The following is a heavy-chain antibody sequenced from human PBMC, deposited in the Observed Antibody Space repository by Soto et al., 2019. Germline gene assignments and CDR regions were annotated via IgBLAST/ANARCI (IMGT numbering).Heavy chain of an antibody. CDR1: GFTFSSYA. Sequence: PGGSLRLSCAASGFTFSSYAMSWVRQAPGKGLEWVSAISGSGGSTYYADSVKGRFTISRDNSKNTLYLQMNSLRAEDTAVYYCAKDTYGDYYYYYGMDVWGQGTTVTVSS. CDR2: ISGSGGST. D-gene: IGHD4-17*01. V-gene: IGHV3-23*01. CDR3: AKDTYGDYYYYYGMDV. J-gene: IGHJ6*02.